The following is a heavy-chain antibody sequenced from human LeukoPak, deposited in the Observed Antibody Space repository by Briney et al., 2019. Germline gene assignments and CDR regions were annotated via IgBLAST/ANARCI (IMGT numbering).Heavy chain of an antibody. Sequence: GASVKVSCKASGYTFTSYDTNWVRQATGQRLEWMGWMNPNSGSTGYAQKFQGRVTITRNTSISTAYMELSGLRSEDTAVYYCARGRSTGYPYYFEYWGQGTLVTVSS. J-gene: IGHJ4*02. CDR1: GYTFTSYD. CDR3: ARGRSTGYPYYFEY. V-gene: IGHV1-8*03. D-gene: IGHD5-12*01. CDR2: MNPNSGST.